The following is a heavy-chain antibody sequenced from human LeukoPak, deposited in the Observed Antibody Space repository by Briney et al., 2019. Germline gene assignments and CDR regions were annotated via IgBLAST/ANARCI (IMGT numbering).Heavy chain of an antibody. CDR3: AKGSYDSSGFDLYYFDY. D-gene: IGHD3-22*01. Sequence: PGGSLRLSCAASGFTFSSYWMHWVRQAPGKGLVWVSRINSDGSSTSYADSVKGRFTISRDNAKNSLYLQMNSLRAEDTAVYYCAKGSYDSSGFDLYYFDYWGQGTLVTVSS. CDR1: GFTFSSYW. J-gene: IGHJ4*02. V-gene: IGHV3-74*01. CDR2: INSDGSST.